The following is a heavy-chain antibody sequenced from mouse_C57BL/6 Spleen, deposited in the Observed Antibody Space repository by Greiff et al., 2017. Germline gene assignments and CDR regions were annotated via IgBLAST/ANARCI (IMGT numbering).Heavy chain of an antibody. V-gene: IGHV5-17*01. J-gene: IGHJ3*01. CDR3: ARGEENDNPVEY. D-gene: IGHD1-3*01. Sequence: EVTLVESGGGLVKPGGSLKLSCAASGFTFSDYGMHWVRQAPAKGLEWVASISSGSSTISYADTVKGRFTISRDNAKITLFLQMTRLRSADTDMYYGARGEENDNPVEYWGQGTLVTVAA. CDR2: ISSGSSTI. CDR1: GFTFSDYG.